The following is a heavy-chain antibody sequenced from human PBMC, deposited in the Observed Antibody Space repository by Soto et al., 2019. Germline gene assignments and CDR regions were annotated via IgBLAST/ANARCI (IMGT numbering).Heavy chain of an antibody. J-gene: IGHJ3*02. CDR1: GFSFSSYC. V-gene: IGHV3-7*01. CDR2: IKQDGSEK. CDR3: AKALYGFDSFDI. Sequence: GGTLRLSCAASGFSFSSYCLCWVRQAQGPGQERVANIKQDGSEKNYVDSVKVRFTTSKDNAKITLYLQMNGLRAEYTSVYYCAKALYGFDSFDIWGQGTMVTVSS. D-gene: IGHD2-2*02.